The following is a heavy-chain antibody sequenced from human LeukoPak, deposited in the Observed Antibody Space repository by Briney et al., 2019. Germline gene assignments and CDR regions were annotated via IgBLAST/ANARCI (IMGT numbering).Heavy chain of an antibody. CDR1: GFSVSSYW. J-gene: IGHJ4*02. D-gene: IGHD6-19*01. CDR3: VKEVWGSSGWLDY. Sequence: GGSLRLSCAVSGFSVSSYWMHWVRQAPGKGLEYVSAISSNGGSTYYADSVKGRFTISRDNSKNTLYLQMSSLRAEDTAVYYCVKEVWGSSGWLDYWGQGTLVTVSS. V-gene: IGHV3-64D*06. CDR2: ISSNGGST.